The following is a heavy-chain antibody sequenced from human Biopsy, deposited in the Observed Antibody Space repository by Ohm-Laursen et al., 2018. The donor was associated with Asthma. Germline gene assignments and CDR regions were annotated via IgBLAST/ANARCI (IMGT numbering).Heavy chain of an antibody. D-gene: IGHD2-2*01. CDR1: GGTFNTYV. CDR2: INSVFGTT. Sequence: SVKVSCNSLGGTFNTYVIGWVRQAPGQGLEWMGGINSVFGTTTYPQKFQDRVTITADDSTSTVYMELSSLRSEDTAVYYCARKAGSCISRTCYSLDFWGQGPWSPSPQ. J-gene: IGHJ4*02. CDR3: ARKAGSCISRTCYSLDF. V-gene: IGHV1-69*13.